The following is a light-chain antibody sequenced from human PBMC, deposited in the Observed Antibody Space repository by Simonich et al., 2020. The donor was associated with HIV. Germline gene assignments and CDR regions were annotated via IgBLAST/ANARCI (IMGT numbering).Light chain of an antibody. Sequence: QSVLTQPPSVSAAPGQKVTISCSGSSSKIGNNYVSWYPPLPGTAHKLLNYDNNKRPSGIPDRFSGSKSGTSATLGITGLQTGDEADYYCGTWDSSLSAGVFGGGTKLTVL. CDR1: SSKIGNNY. V-gene: IGLV1-51*01. CDR3: GTWDSSLSAGV. J-gene: IGLJ2*01. CDR2: DNN.